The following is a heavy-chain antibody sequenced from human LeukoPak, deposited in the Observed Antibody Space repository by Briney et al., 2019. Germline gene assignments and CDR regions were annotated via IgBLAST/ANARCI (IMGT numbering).Heavy chain of an antibody. V-gene: IGHV4-59*11. J-gene: IGHJ3*02. D-gene: IGHD4-17*01. CDR2: ISYIGST. CDR1: TDSFSSHY. CDR3: ARDLVTVTKGFDI. Sequence: SETLSLTCVVSTDSFSSHYWTWIRQPPGKGLEWIGYISYIGSTNYNPSLKSRVTISIDTSKNQFSLKLTSVTAADTAVYYCARDLVTVTKGFDIWGQGTMVSVSS.